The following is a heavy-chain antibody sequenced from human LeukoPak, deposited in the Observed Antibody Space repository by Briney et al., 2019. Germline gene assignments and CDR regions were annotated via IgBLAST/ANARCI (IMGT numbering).Heavy chain of an antibody. CDR2: IKQDGSEK. CDR3: SVVVLAATYY. J-gene: IGHJ4*02. V-gene: IGHV3-7*01. CDR1: GFTFSSYW. D-gene: IGHD2-15*01. Sequence: GGSLRLSCAASGFTFSSYWMSWVRQAPGKGLEWVANIKQDGSEKYYVDSVKGRFTISRDNAKNSVYLQMNSLRAEDTAVYYCSVVVLAATYYWGQGTLVTVSS.